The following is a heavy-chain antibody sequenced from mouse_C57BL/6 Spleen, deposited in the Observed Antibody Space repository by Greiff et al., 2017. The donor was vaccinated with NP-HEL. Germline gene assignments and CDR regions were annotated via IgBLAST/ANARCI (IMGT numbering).Heavy chain of an antibody. CDR2: IHPNSGST. CDR3: SRGKLPLFDY. D-gene: IGHD6-1*01. CDR1: GYTFTSYW. V-gene: IGHV1-64*01. Sequence: QVQLQQPGAELVKPGASVKLSCKASGYTFTSYWMHWVQQRPGQGLEWIGMIHPNSGSTNYNEKFKSKATLTVDKSSSTAYMQLSGLTSDDSAVYYCSRGKLPLFDYWGQGTTLTVSS. J-gene: IGHJ2*01.